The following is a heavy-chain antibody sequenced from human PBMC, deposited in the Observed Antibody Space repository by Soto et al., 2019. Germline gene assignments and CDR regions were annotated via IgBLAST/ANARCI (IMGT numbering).Heavy chain of an antibody. D-gene: IGHD4-17*01. CDR3: AKDPFDYGDYATFDY. CDR1: GFTFSSYA. J-gene: IGHJ4*02. V-gene: IGHV3-23*01. Sequence: PGGSLRLSCAASGFTFSSYAMSWVRQAPGKGLEWVSAISGSGGSTYYADSVKGRFTISRDNSKNTLYLQMNSLRAEDTAVYYCAKDPFDYGDYATFDYWGQGTLVTVSS. CDR2: ISGSGGST.